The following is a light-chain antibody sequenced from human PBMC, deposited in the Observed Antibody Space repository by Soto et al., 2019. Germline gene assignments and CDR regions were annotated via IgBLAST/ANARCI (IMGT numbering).Light chain of an antibody. J-gene: IGKJ1*01. Sequence: IQLTQSTSSLSASVGDRVTITCRASQSIXNRLAWYQQKPGKAPKFLXYNASTLERGGPSRLSGSGSATEFTLTISSLHPYDFATYYCQQYQTDPRTFGQGTKVDIK. CDR1: QSIXNR. CDR3: QQYQTDPRT. CDR2: NAS. V-gene: IGKV1-5*01.